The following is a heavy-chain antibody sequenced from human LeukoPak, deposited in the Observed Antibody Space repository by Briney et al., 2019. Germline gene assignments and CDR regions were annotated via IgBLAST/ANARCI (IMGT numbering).Heavy chain of an antibody. D-gene: IGHD3-22*01. CDR3: ARDNSIHGGYYVDY. J-gene: IGHJ4*02. CDR2: IYSGGST. Sequence: GGSLRLSCAASGFTVSSNYVSWVRQAPGKGLEWVSVIYSGGSTYYADSVKGRFTISRDNSKNTLYLQMNSLRVEDTAVYYCARDNSIHGGYYVDYWGQGTLVTVSS. CDR1: GFTVSSNY. V-gene: IGHV3-66*02.